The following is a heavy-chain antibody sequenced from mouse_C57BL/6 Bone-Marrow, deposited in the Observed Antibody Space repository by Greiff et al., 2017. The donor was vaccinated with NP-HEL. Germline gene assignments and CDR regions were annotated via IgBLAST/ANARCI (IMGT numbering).Heavy chain of an antibody. V-gene: IGHV8-12*01. CDR2: IYWDDDK. Sequence: QVTLNESGPGILQSSQTLSLTCSFSGFSLSTSGMGVSWIRQPSGNGLEWLAHIYWDDDKRYNPSLKSRLTISKDTSSNQVFLKVTSVDTADTATYYCARGVTTVFYDYWGKGTTLTVSS. D-gene: IGHD1-1*01. CDR3: ARGVTTVFYDY. J-gene: IGHJ2*01. CDR1: GFSLSTSGMG.